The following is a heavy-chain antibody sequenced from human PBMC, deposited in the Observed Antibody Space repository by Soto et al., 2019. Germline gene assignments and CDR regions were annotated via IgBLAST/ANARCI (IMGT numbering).Heavy chain of an antibody. Sequence: SETLSLTCAVYGGSFSGYYWSWIRQRPGKGLEWIGEINHIGSTNYNPSRKSRVTISVDTSKNQFSLKLSSVTAADTAVYYCARGGYDILTGYTDYWGQGTLVTVSS. V-gene: IGHV4-34*01. D-gene: IGHD3-9*01. J-gene: IGHJ4*02. CDR3: ARGGYDILTGYTDY. CDR2: INHIGST. CDR1: GGSFSGYY.